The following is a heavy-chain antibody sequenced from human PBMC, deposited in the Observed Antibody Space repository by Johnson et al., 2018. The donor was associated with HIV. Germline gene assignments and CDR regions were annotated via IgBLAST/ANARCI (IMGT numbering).Heavy chain of an antibody. D-gene: IGHD4-23*01. J-gene: IGHJ3*02. CDR1: GFTFDDYA. V-gene: IGHV3-48*03. CDR3: ARGGAGGNSEGAFDI. Sequence: VQLVESGGGLVQPGRSLRLSCAASGFTFDDYAMHWVRQAPGKGLEWVSYISSSGSTMYYADSVKGRFTISRDNAKNSLYLQMNSLRAEDTAVYYCARGGAGGNSEGAFDIWCQGTMVTVSS. CDR2: ISSSGSTM.